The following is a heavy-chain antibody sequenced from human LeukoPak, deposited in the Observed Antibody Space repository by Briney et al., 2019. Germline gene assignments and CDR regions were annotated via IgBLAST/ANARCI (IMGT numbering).Heavy chain of an antibody. CDR1: GGYISSYY. CDR3: ARVVATKDYYYYYYMDV. Sequence: PSETLSLTCTVSGGYISSYYWSWIRQPPGKGLEWIGYIYYSGSTNYNPSLKSRVTISVDTSKNQFSLKLSSVTAADTAVYYCARVVATKDYYYYYYMDVWGKGTTVTVSS. CDR2: IYYSGST. V-gene: IGHV4-59*12. J-gene: IGHJ6*03. D-gene: IGHD5-12*01.